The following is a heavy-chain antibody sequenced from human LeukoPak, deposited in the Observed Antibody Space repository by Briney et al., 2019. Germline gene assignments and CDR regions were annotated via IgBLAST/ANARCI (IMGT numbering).Heavy chain of an antibody. CDR3: ARIRYFDWLVGAFDI. V-gene: IGHV4-59*05. CDR2: IYYSGST. J-gene: IGHJ3*02. D-gene: IGHD3-9*01. CDR1: GFTVSSNY. Sequence: GSLRLSCAASGFTVSSNYMSWVRQAPGKGLEWIGSIYYSGSTYYNPSVKSRVTISVDTSKNQLSLKMSSVTAADTAVYYCARIRYFDWLVGAFDIWGQGTMVTVSS.